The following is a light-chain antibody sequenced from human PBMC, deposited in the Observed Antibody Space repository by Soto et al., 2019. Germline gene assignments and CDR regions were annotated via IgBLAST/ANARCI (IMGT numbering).Light chain of an antibody. V-gene: IGKV3-11*01. J-gene: IGKJ5*01. CDR1: QSVSRY. CDR3: QQRSNWPL. CDR2: DTS. Sequence: EIVLTQSPATLSLSPGERATLSCRASQSVSRYLAWYQQKPGQAPRLLIYDTSTRATGIPARFSGSGSGTDFTLTISSLEPEDFAVYYCQQRSNWPLFGQGTRLEI.